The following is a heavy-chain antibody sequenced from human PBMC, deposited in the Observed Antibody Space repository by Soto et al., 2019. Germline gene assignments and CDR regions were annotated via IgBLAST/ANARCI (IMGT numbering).Heavy chain of an antibody. V-gene: IGHV3-9*01. J-gene: IGHJ4*02. D-gene: IGHD6-19*01. CDR1: GFTFDDYA. CDR3: AKDSSGWYGPFEY. Sequence: EVQLVESGGGSAQPGRSLRLCCAASGFTFDDYAMHWVRQAPGKGLEWVSGISWNSGTIEYADSVKGRFTISRDNAKKSLYLQMNSLKPEDTALYYCAKDSSGWYGPFEYWGQGTLVTVSS. CDR2: ISWNSGTI.